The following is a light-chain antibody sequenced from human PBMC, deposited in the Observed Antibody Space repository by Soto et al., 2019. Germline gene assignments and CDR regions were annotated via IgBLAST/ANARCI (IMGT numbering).Light chain of an antibody. CDR2: RSN. V-gene: IGLV1-47*01. Sequence: QAVVTQPPSASGTPGQRVTISCSGSRSNIGNNYVHWYQQLPGTAPKLLIYRSNQRPSGVPDRFSGSKSGTSASLAISGLRSEDEADYHCAAWDDSLSGGVFGGGTKLTVL. CDR3: AAWDDSLSGGV. CDR1: RSNIGNNY. J-gene: IGLJ3*02.